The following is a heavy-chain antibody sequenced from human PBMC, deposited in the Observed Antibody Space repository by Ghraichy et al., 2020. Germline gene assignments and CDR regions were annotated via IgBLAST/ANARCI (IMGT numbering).Heavy chain of an antibody. D-gene: IGHD4-17*01. CDR1: GGSISSGGYY. CDR3: ARAAGTTVTNDFGY. V-gene: IGHV4-31*03. Sequence: SETLSLTCTVSGGSISSGGYYWSWIRQHPGKGLEWIGYIYYSGSTYYNPSLKSRVTISVDTSKNQFSLKLSSVTAADTAVYYCARAAGTTVTNDFGYWGQGTLVTVSS. CDR2: IYYSGST. J-gene: IGHJ4*02.